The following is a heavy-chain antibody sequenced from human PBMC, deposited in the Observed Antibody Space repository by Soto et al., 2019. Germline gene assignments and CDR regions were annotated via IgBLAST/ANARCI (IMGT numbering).Heavy chain of an antibody. D-gene: IGHD3-10*01. Sequence: GGSLRLSCAASGFTFSSYAMHWVRQAPGKGLEWVAVISYDGSNKYYADSVKGRFTISRDNSKNTLYLQMNSLRAEDTAGYYCARDRADLLLWFGEFDYWGQGTLVTVSS. V-gene: IGHV3-30-3*01. J-gene: IGHJ4*02. CDR2: ISYDGSNK. CDR3: ARDRADLLLWFGEFDY. CDR1: GFTFSSYA.